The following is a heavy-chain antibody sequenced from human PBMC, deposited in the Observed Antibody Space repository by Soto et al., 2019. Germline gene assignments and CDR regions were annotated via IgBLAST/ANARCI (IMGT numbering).Heavy chain of an antibody. CDR1: GDSVSSNSAA. J-gene: IGHJ3*02. D-gene: IGHD3-10*01. V-gene: IGHV6-1*01. Sequence: SQTLSLTCAISGDSVSSNSAAWNWISQSPSRGLEWLGRTYYRSKWYNDYAVSVKSRITINPDTSKNQFSLQLNSVTPEDTAVYYCATDRLGRFGELFPDAFNIWCQGSMLTLSS. CDR3: ATDRLGRFGELFPDAFNI. CDR2: TYYRSKWYN.